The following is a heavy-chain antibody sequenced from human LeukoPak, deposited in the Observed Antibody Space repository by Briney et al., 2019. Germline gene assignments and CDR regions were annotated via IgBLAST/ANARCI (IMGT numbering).Heavy chain of an antibody. J-gene: IGHJ6*03. CDR1: GFTFSSYA. Sequence: PGGSLRLSCAASGFTFSSYAMSWVRQAPGKGLEGVSAISGSGGSTYYADSVKGRFNISRDNAKKTLHLQMDSLRAEDTAVYYCATVATTGHLGYFIYMDFWGEGTTVTVSS. V-gene: IGHV3-23*01. D-gene: IGHD3-9*01. CDR2: ISGSGGST. CDR3: ATVATTGHLGYFIYMDF.